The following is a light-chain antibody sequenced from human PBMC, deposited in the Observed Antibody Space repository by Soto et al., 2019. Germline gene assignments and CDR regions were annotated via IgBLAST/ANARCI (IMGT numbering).Light chain of an antibody. Sequence: DIQMTQSPSSLSASVGDRVTITCRASQSTSGYLNWYQQKPGKAPKLLIYAASSLQSGVPSRFSGSGSGTDFNLTISSLQPEDFATDYCQQSYSTPWTFGQGTKVEIK. CDR3: QQSYSTPWT. V-gene: IGKV1-39*01. J-gene: IGKJ1*01. CDR2: AAS. CDR1: QSTSGY.